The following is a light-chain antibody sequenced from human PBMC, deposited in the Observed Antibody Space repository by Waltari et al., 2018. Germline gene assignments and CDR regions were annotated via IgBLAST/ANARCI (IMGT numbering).Light chain of an antibody. Sequence: QSALTQPASVSGSPGQSVTISCMGTSGDVGGYSLVSWYQQHPGQAPKLMFYDVTKRPSVVSNRFSGSKSGNTASLTISGLQPEDGAAYYCCSFAGSGSLVFGGGTKLTVL. J-gene: IGLJ2*01. CDR2: DVT. CDR1: SGDVGGYSL. V-gene: IGLV2-23*02. CDR3: CSFAGSGSLV.